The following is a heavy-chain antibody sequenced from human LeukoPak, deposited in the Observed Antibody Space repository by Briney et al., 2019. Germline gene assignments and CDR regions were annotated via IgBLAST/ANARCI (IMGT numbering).Heavy chain of an antibody. CDR3: TRERRGTYYAFES. V-gene: IGHV3-11*01. D-gene: IGHD3-16*01. J-gene: IGHJ4*02. CDR1: GFSISDYY. CDR2: ITSGAGST. Sequence: GGSLRLSCDASGFSISDYYMSWLRQSPGKGLEWISYITSGAGSTEYADSVKGRFTISRDKAKNSVALQLNSLRAEDTAVYYCTRERRGTYYAFESWGQGTLVTVSS.